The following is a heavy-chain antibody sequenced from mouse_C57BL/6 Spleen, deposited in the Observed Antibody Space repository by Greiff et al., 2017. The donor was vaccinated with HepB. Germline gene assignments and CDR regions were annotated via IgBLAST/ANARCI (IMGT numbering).Heavy chain of an antibody. CDR2: IRLKSDNYAT. J-gene: IGHJ4*01. D-gene: IGHD2-4*01. CDR3: TGAFVCDYDYDGFYAMDY. V-gene: IGHV6-3*01. Sequence: DVKLQESGGGLVQPGGSMKLSCVASGFTFSNYWMNWVRQSPEKGLEWVAQIRLKSDNYATHYAESVKGRFTISRDDSKSSIYLQMNNLRAEDTGMYYCTGAFVCDYDYDGFYAMDYWGQGTSVTVSS. CDR1: GFTFSNYW.